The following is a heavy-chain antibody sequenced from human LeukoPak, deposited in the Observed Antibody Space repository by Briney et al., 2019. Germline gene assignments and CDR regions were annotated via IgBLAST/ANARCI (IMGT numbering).Heavy chain of an antibody. Sequence: GGSLRLSCAASGFTFSSYWMSWVRQAPGKGLEWVANIKQDGSEKDYVDSVKGRFTISRDNSKNTLYLQMNSLRAEDTAVYYCARDRDNYYDSSGYYPDYWGQGTLVTVSS. D-gene: IGHD3-22*01. CDR2: IKQDGSEK. J-gene: IGHJ4*02. CDR3: ARDRDNYYDSSGYYPDY. CDR1: GFTFSSYW. V-gene: IGHV3-7*01.